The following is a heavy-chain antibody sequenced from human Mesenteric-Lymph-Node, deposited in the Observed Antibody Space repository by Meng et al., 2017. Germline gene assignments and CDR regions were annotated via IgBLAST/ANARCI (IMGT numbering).Heavy chain of an antibody. CDR1: GYTFTGYY. CDR3: AAFRNYGDYEWTDYYYYGMDV. D-gene: IGHD4-17*01. J-gene: IGHJ6*01. Sequence: ASVKVSCKASGYTFTGYYMHWVRQAPGQGLEWMGRINPNSGGTNYAQKFQGRVTMTRDTSISTAYMELSRLRSDDTAVYYCAAFRNYGDYEWTDYYYYGMDVWGQGNRVTGYS. V-gene: IGHV1-2*06. CDR2: INPNSGGT.